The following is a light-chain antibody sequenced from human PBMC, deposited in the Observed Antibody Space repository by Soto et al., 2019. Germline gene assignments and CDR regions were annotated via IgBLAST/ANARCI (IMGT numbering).Light chain of an antibody. J-gene: IGKJ4*01. CDR2: DAS. Sequence: EIVLTQSPATLSLSPGERATLSCRASQSVSSYLAWYHQKPGQAPRLLIYDASNRATGIPAMFSGSGSGTDFTLTISSLQPEDFAVYYCQQHSNWPPTFGGGTKVEIK. CDR1: QSVSSY. CDR3: QQHSNWPPT. V-gene: IGKV3-11*01.